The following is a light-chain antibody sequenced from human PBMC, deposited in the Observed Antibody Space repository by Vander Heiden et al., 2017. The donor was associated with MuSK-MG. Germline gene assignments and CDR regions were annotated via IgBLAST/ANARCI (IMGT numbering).Light chain of an antibody. CDR1: HSNIGTKL. Sequence: QSVLTQPPSASGTPGQRVIMSCSGTHSNIGTKLVDWYRQFPGKAPKLIIDRSGLRPSGVPERFSGSNSGTSDSLDISGLRSEDEATYYCAAWDASVSPCVVFGGGTKLTVL. J-gene: IGLJ2*01. CDR2: RSG. CDR3: AAWDASVSPCVV. V-gene: IGLV1-47*01.